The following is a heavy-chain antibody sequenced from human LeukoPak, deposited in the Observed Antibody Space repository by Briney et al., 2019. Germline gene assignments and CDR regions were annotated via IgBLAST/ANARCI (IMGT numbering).Heavy chain of an antibody. J-gene: IGHJ4*02. CDR2: IYYSGST. CDR3: ARGSGSGSYYQMDL. V-gene: IGHV4-31*03. CDR1: GGSISSGGYY. D-gene: IGHD3-10*01. Sequence: SETLSLTCTVSGGSISSGGYYWSWIRQHPGKGLEWIGYIYYSGSTYYNPSLKSRVTISVDTSKNQFSLKLSSVTAADTAVYYCARGSGSGSYYQMDLWGQGTLVTVSS.